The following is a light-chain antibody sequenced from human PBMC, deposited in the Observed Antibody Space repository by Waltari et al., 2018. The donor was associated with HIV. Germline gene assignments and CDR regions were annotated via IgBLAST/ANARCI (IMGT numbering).Light chain of an antibody. V-gene: IGLV2-23*02. CDR3: CSYAGGRVFVL. CDR2: EVG. CDR1: IVDIGSYHL. Sequence: QYALPQPASVSVSPGQSITISCTRPIVDIGSYHLVSCYQQYPGRAPKLIIYEVGKRPSGVSDRFSGSKSGNRASLTVAGLKVEYEADYYCCSYAGGRVFVLFGGGTRLTV. J-gene: IGLJ2*01.